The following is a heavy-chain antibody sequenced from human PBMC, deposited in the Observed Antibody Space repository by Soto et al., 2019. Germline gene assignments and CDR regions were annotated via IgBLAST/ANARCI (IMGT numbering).Heavy chain of an antibody. CDR1: GYTFTGYY. Sequence: ASVKVSCKASGYTFTGYYMHWVRQAPGQGLEWMGWINPNSGGTNYAQTFHGRITITTDTSTSIVFMELSSLRSEDTAVYFCARDTSRRQIYHGMDVWGQGTTVTVSS. CDR2: INPNSGGT. CDR3: ARDTSRRQIYHGMDV. J-gene: IGHJ6*02. D-gene: IGHD1-1*01. V-gene: IGHV1-2*02.